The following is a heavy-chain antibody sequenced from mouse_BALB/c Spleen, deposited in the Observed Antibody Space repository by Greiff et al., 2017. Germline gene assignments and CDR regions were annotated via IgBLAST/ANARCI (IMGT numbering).Heavy chain of an antibody. D-gene: IGHD1-1*01. CDR3: ARPYYYGSSFTFAY. J-gene: IGHJ3*01. Sequence: VQRVESGPGLVAPSQSLSITCTVSGFSLTSYGVHWVRQPPGKGLEWLGVIWDGGSTNSNSDLMSRLGISKDNSKSQVFLKMNSLQTDDTAMYYCARPYYYGSSFTFAYWGQGTLVTVSA. V-gene: IGHV2-9*02. CDR2: IWDGGST. CDR1: GFSLTSYG.